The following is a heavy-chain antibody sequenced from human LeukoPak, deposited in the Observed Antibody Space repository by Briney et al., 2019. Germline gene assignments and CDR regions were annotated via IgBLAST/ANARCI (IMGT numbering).Heavy chain of an antibody. CDR3: ASEYSYGLDAFDI. V-gene: IGHV4-61*02. CDR1: GGSISSGSYY. Sequence: SQTLSLTCTVSGGSISSGSYYWSWIRQPAGKGLEWIGRIYTSGSTNYNPSLESRVTISVDTSKNQFSLKLSSVTAADTAVYYCASEYSYGLDAFDIWGQGTMVTVSS. J-gene: IGHJ3*02. CDR2: IYTSGST. D-gene: IGHD5-18*01.